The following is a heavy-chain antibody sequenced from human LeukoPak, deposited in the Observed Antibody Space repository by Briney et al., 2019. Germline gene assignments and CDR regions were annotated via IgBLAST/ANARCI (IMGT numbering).Heavy chain of an antibody. D-gene: IGHD1-26*01. CDR3: VTSSAVVGAQRAFDY. Sequence: ASVKVSCTASGYTFTGYYIQGVRQAPGLGLEWLGWNNPNAGVTKYPQKFQGRVTVTRHTSISTAYIDLSRLRSDDTAVYYFVTSSAVVGAQRAFDYWGQGTLVTVSS. CDR2: NNPNAGVT. J-gene: IGHJ4*02. V-gene: IGHV1-2*02. CDR1: GYTFTGYY.